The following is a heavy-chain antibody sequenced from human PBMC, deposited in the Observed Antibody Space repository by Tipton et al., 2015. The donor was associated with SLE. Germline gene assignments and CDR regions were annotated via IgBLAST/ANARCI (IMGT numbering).Heavy chain of an antibody. CDR3: ARGSHHYYYYYGMDV. Sequence: TLSLTCTVSGGSISSYYWSWIRQPPGKGLEWIGYIYTSGSTNYNPSLKSRVTISVDTSKNQFSLKLSSVTAADTAVYYCARGSHHYYYYYGMDVWGQGTTVTVSS. D-gene: IGHD3-10*01. CDR2: IYTSGST. J-gene: IGHJ6*02. V-gene: IGHV4-4*09. CDR1: GGSISSYY.